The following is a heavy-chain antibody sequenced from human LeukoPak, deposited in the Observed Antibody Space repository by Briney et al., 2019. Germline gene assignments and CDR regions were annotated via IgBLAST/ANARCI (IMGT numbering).Heavy chain of an antibody. CDR3: ARQAVDYYYGMDV. V-gene: IGHV5-10-1*01. CDR2: IDPSDSYT. J-gene: IGHJ6*02. D-gene: IGHD6-25*01. CDR1: GYSFTTYW. Sequence: GESLKISCKGSGYSFTTYWISWVRQMPGKGLEWMGRIDPSDSYTNYSPSFQGHVTMSADRFISTAYLQWSSLKASDTALYYCARQAVDYYYGMDVWGQGTTVTVSS.